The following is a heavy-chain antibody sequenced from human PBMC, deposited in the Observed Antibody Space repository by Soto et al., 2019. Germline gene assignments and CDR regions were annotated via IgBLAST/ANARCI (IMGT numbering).Heavy chain of an antibody. CDR2: SIGPSGNT. Sequence: EVQLLESGGDLVQPGGSLRLVCAASGFTFSNSGMRWVRQAPGPGLEWVSSIGPSGNTYYSDAVKGRFTISRDISKNPLCLQMDSLRAEDTATYYCAKLLHNSYYNVMDVWGQGTTVTVSS. D-gene: IGHD4-4*01. J-gene: IGHJ6*02. V-gene: IGHV3-23*01. CDR1: GFTFSNSG. CDR3: AKLLHNSYYNVMDV.